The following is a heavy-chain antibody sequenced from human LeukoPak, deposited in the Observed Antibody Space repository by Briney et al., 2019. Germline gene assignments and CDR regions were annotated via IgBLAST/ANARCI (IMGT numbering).Heavy chain of an antibody. CDR1: GFTFSSYA. CDR2: ISGSGGST. Sequence: PGGSLRLSCAASGFTFSSYAMSWVRQAPGKGLEWVSAISGSGGSTYYADSVKGRFTISRDNFKNTLYLQMNSLRAEDTAVYYCAKDSEYATLTYYDFWSGYPDAFDIWGQGTMVTVSS. D-gene: IGHD3-3*01. CDR3: AKDSEYATLTYYDFWSGYPDAFDI. J-gene: IGHJ3*02. V-gene: IGHV3-23*01.